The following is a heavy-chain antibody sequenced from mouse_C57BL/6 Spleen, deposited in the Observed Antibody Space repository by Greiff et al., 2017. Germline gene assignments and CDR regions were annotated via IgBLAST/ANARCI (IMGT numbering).Heavy chain of an antibody. CDR1: GYAFSSSW. CDR2: IYPGDGDT. J-gene: IGHJ2*01. D-gene: IGHD2-5*01. Sequence: QVQLQQSGPELVKPGASVKISCKASGYAFSSSWMNWVKQRPGKGLEWIGRIYPGDGDTNYNGKFKGKATLTADKSSSTAYMQLSSLTSEDSAVYFCARSAYSNYYFDYWGQGTTLTVSS. CDR3: ARSAYSNYYFDY. V-gene: IGHV1-82*01.